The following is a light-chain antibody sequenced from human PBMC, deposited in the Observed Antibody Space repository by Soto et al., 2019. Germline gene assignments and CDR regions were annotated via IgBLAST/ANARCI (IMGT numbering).Light chain of an antibody. CDR1: QSVASNY. CDR3: QQYGSSPLT. Sequence: EIVLTQSPGTLSLSPGERATLSCRASQSVASNYLAWYQQKPGQAPRLLIYGASSRATGIPVRFSGSGSGADFTLTISRLEPEDSAVYYCQQYGSSPLTFGGGTKVEIK. J-gene: IGKJ4*01. V-gene: IGKV3-20*01. CDR2: GAS.